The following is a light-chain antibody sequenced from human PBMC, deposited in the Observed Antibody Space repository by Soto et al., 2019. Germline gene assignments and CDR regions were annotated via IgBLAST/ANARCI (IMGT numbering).Light chain of an antibody. Sequence: EIVLTQSPATLSLSPGERATLSCRASQNILRYLAWFQQKPGQAPRLLIYNASNRAAGIPVRFSGSGSGTDFTLTISSLESEDFAVYYCQQRTDWPLLSFGGGTKVEIK. CDR1: QNILRY. CDR2: NAS. J-gene: IGKJ4*01. V-gene: IGKV3-11*01. CDR3: QQRTDWPLLS.